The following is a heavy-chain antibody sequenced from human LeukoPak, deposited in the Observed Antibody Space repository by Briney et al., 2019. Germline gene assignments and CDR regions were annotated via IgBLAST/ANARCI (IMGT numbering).Heavy chain of an antibody. V-gene: IGHV3-74*01. CDR2: ISTDGYTT. J-gene: IGHJ6*02. D-gene: IGHD2-15*01. Sequence: PGGSLRLSCAASGLAFSAYKMHWVRQAPRKGLVWVSRISTDGYTTDYADFVQGRFTASRDNTKNTWSLEMNSLRAEDTAVYYCARRDRIDRRMDVWGQGTTVTVSS. CDR3: ARRDRIDRRMDV. CDR1: GLAFSAYK.